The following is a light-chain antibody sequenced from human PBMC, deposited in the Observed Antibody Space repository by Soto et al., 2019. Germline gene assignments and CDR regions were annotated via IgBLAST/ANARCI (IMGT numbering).Light chain of an antibody. J-gene: IGLJ2*01. CDR3: CSYAGRATYV. CDR2: EGI. V-gene: IGLV2-23*01. CDR1: SSTVGGFNV. Sequence: QSALTQPASVSGSPGQSITISCTGTSSTVGGFNVVSWYQQHPGKAPKVIIYEGIKRPSGVSNRFSGSNSGSTASLTISGLQAEDEADYYCCSYAGRATYVFGGGTKLSVL.